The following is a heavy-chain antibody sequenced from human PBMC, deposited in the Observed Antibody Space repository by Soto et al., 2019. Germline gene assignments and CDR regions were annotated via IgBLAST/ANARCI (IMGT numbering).Heavy chain of an antibody. J-gene: IGHJ6*02. V-gene: IGHV3-23*01. CDR1: GFTFSSYA. CDR2: ISGSGGST. CDR3: AKETQTTANYYYYYGMDV. Sequence: GGSLRLSCAASGFTFSSYAMSWVRQAPGKGLEWVSAISGSGGSTYYADSVKGRFTISRDNSKNTLYLQMNSLRAEDTAVYHCAKETQTTANYYYYYGMDVWGQGTTVTVSS. D-gene: IGHD1-1*01.